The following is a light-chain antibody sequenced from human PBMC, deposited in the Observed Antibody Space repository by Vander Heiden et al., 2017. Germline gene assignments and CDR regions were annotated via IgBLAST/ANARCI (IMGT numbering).Light chain of an antibody. V-gene: IGKV2-28*01. Sequence: DIVMTHSPLPLPVTPGVPASISCRSSQSLLHSNRYNYVQWYLQKAGQSTHLLIELGATRASGVPDRFSGSASGTDFTLRMSRVEAEDVGVYYCREAPETGLTFGGGTKVEIK. J-gene: IGKJ4*01. CDR1: QSLLHSNRYNY. CDR2: LGA. CDR3: REAPETGLT.